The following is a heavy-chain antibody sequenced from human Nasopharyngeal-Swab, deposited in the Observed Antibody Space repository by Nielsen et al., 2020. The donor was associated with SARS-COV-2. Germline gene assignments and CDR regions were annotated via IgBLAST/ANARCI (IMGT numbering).Heavy chain of an antibody. Sequence: SETLSLTCTVSGYSISSGYYWGWIRQPPGKGLEWIGSIYHSGSTYYNPSLKTRVTISVDTSKNQFSLRLSSVTAADTAVYYCARDGEYYYGMDVWGQGTTVTVSS. D-gene: IGHD3-3*01. CDR2: IYHSGST. V-gene: IGHV4-38-2*02. J-gene: IGHJ6*02. CDR3: ARDGEYYYGMDV. CDR1: GYSISSGYY.